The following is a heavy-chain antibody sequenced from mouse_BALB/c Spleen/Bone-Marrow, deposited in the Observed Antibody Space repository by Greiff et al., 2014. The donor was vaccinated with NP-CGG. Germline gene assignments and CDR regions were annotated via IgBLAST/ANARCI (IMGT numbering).Heavy chain of an antibody. CDR1: GYTFTSYW. CDR2: IPPGSGTT. J-gene: IGHJ3*01. Sequence: DLVKPGASVKLSCKASGYTFTSYWINWIKQRPGQGLEWIGRIPPGSGTTYYNEMFKVKATLTVDTSSTTAYIQLRSLSSEDSAVYVCSRGSYCYGSRSPWLAYWGQGTLVTVSA. CDR3: SRGSYCYGSRSPWLAY. D-gene: IGHD1-1*01. V-gene: IGHV1S41*01.